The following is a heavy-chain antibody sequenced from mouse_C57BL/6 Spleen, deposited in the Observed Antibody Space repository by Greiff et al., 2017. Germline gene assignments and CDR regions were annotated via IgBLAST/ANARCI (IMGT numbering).Heavy chain of an antibody. D-gene: IGHD1-1*02. J-gene: IGHJ3*01. CDR3: TGWWLPAWFAY. CDR2: IRLKSDNYAT. Sequence: EVMLVESGGGLVQPGGSMKLSCVASGFTFSNYWMNWVRQSPEKGLEWVAQIRLKSDNYATHYAESVKGRFTISRDDSKSSVYLQMNNLRAEDTGIYYCTGWWLPAWFAYWGQGTLVTVSA. CDR1: GFTFSNYW. V-gene: IGHV6-3*01.